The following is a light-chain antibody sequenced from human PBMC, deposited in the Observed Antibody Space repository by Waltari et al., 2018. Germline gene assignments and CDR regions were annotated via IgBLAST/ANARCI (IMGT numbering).Light chain of an antibody. V-gene: IGKV1-8*01. Sequence: AIRMTQSPSSLSASTGDRVTNTCRASQGISSYLAWYQQKPGKAPKLLIYAASTLQNGVSSRFTGSGSGTYFTLSITSLQPEDVATYYCQQSYSTPLYSFGQGTKLEIK. J-gene: IGKJ2*01. CDR2: AAS. CDR3: QQSYSTPLYS. CDR1: QGISSY.